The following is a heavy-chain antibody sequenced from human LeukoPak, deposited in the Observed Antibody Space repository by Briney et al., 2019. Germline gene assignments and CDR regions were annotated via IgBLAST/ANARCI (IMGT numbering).Heavy chain of an antibody. J-gene: IGHJ6*03. CDR3: ARDLLGGGYYYMDV. V-gene: IGHV3-7*01. D-gene: IGHD3-16*01. Sequence: GGSLRLSCAASGFTFSSYWMSWVRQAPGKGLEWVANIKQDGSEKYYVDSVKGRFTISRDNAKNTLYLQMNSLRAEDTAVYYCARDLLGGGYYYMDVWGKGTTVTVSS. CDR1: GFTFSSYW. CDR2: IKQDGSEK.